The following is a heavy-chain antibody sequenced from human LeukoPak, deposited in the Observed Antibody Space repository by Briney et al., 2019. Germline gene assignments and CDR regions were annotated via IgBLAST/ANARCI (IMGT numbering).Heavy chain of an antibody. Sequence: SETLSLTCTVSGDSISSGTYSWGWIRQPPGKGLEWIGSVYYRGSTHYNPSLRSRLTISVDTSKNQFSLKLSSVTAADTAVYYCARILHYYYGMDVWGQGTTVAVSS. D-gene: IGHD2-15*01. CDR2: VYYRGST. J-gene: IGHJ6*02. CDR3: ARILHYYYGMDV. CDR1: GDSISSGTYS. V-gene: IGHV4-39*01.